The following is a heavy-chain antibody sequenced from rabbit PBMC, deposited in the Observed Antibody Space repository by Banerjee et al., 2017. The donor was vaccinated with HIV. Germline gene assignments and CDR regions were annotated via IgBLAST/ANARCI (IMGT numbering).Heavy chain of an antibody. CDR2: IDPVFGST. Sequence: QLKETGGGLVQPGGSLTLSCKASGFDLTNDYMTWVRQAPGKGLEWIGYIDPVFGSTNYASWVNGRFTISSDNAQNTVDLQMNSLTAADTATYFCARADYAGYDNWDAFDPWGQGTLVTVS. V-gene: IGHV1S7*01. J-gene: IGHJ2*01. CDR1: GFDLTNDY. CDR3: ARADYAGYDNWDAFDP. D-gene: IGHD7-1*01.